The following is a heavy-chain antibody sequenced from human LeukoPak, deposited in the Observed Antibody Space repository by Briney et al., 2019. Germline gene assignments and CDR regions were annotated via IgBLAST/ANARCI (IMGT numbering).Heavy chain of an antibody. V-gene: IGHV3-21*01. CDR1: GFTVSSNY. CDR2: ISSSSSYI. Sequence: GGSLRLSCAASGFTVSSNYMSWVRQAPRKGLEWVSSISSSSSYIYYADSLKGRFTISRDNAKNSLYLQMNSLRAEDTAVYYCARELGAFDIWGQGTMVTVSS. CDR3: ARELGAFDI. D-gene: IGHD7-27*01. J-gene: IGHJ3*02.